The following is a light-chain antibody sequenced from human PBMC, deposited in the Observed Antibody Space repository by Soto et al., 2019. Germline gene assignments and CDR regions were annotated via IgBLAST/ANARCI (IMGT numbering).Light chain of an antibody. CDR3: SSSTSTSTYV. J-gene: IGLJ1*01. Sequence: QSALTQPASVSGSPGQSITISCTGTSSDVGGYNYVSWYQQHPGQAPKLMIYEVSNRPSGLSDRFSGSRSGNTASLTISGLQDEDEADYYCSSSTSTSTYVFGTGTKLTVL. V-gene: IGLV2-14*01. CDR2: EVS. CDR1: SSDVGGYNY.